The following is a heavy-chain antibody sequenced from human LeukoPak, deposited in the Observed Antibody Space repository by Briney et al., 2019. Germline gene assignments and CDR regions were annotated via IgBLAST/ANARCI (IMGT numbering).Heavy chain of an antibody. Sequence: GGSLRLSCAASGFTFSSYEMSWVRQAPGKGLEWVSYISSSGSTIYYADSVKGRFTISRDNAKNSLFLQMNSLSAEDTAVYYCARDQDSVTFDIWGQGTMVTVSS. D-gene: IGHD2-15*01. V-gene: IGHV3-48*03. CDR1: GFTFSSYE. CDR2: ISSSGSTI. J-gene: IGHJ3*02. CDR3: ARDQDSVTFDI.